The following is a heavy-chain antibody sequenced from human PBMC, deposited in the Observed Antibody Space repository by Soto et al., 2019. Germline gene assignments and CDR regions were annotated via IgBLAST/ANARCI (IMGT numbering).Heavy chain of an antibody. D-gene: IGHD2-15*01. CDR1: GGSISSGGYY. CDR2: IYYSGST. Sequence: SETLSLTCTVSGGSISSGGYYWSWIRQPPGKGLEWIGYIYYSGSTYYNPSLKSRVTISVDTSKNQFSLKLSSVTAADTAVYYCACWATRAGTFDIWGQGTMVTVSS. J-gene: IGHJ3*02. CDR3: ACWATRAGTFDI. V-gene: IGHV4-30-4*01.